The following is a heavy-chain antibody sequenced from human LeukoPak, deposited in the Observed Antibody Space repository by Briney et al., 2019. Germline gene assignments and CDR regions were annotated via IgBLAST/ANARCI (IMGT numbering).Heavy chain of an antibody. V-gene: IGHV3-13*01. D-gene: IGHD6-13*01. CDR2: IGTAGDT. CDR3: ARTGSSSWSYWYFDL. Sequence: SGGSLRLSCAASGFTFSEYDMHWVRQATGKGLEWVSAIGTAGDTYYPGSVKGRFTISRENAKNSLYLQMNSLRAGDTAVYYCARTGSSSWSYWYFDLWGRGTLVTVSS. J-gene: IGHJ2*01. CDR1: GFTFSEYD.